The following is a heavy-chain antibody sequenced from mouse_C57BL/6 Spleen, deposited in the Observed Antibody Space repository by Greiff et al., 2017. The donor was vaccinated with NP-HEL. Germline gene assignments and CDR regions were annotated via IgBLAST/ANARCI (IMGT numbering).Heavy chain of an antibody. V-gene: IGHV3-6*01. CDR2: ISYDGSN. Sequence: EVQRVESGPGLVKPSQSLSLTCSVTGYSITSGYYWNWIRQFPGNKLEWMGYISYDGSNNYNPSLKNRISITRDTSKNQFFLKLNSVTTEDTATYYCARVRDVWGTGTTVTVSS. J-gene: IGHJ1*03. CDR3: ARVRDV. CDR1: GYSITSGYY.